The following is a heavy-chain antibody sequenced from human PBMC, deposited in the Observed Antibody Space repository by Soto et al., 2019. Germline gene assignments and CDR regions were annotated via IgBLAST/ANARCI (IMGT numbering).Heavy chain of an antibody. V-gene: IGHV3-74*01. CDR2: INSDGSST. J-gene: IGHJ3*02. D-gene: IGHD1-26*01. Sequence: HPGGSLRLSCAASGFTFSSYWMHWVRQAPGKGLVWVSRINSDGSSTSYADSVKGRFTISRDNAKNTLYLQMNSLRAGDTAVYYCARGGLKWELLPDAFDIWGQGTMVTVSS. CDR1: GFTFSSYW. CDR3: ARGGLKWELLPDAFDI.